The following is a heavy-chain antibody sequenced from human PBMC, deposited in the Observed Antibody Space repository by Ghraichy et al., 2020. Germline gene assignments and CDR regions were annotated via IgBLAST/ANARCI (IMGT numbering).Heavy chain of an antibody. CDR3: ARHPVSYYDVLSGFYPFDY. CDR1: GFSFASYA. J-gene: IGHJ4*02. V-gene: IGHV3-23*01. Sequence: GESLNISCAASGFSFASYAMSWVRQVPGKGLQWVPGNTGSGETTHYAESVRGRFSISRDNSKSTLFLQMNSLRAEDTAIYYCARHPVSYYDVLSGFYPFDYWGRGTLVTVSS. CDR2: NTGSGETT. D-gene: IGHD3-3*01.